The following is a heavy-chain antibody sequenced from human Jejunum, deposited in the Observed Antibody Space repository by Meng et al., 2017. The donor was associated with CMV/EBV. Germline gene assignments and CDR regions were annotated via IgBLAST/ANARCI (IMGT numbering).Heavy chain of an antibody. Sequence: RGYCMGRCRRAPGRGLEWFSVISGSGATTKYADSVKGRFTISRDNSENTLYLQMNSLRAEDTAVYYCARDRDYGDYPYFHYGLDVWGQGTTVTVSS. V-gene: IGHV3-23*01. CDR1: RGYC. J-gene: IGHJ6*02. CDR2: ISGSGATT. CDR3: ARDRDYGDYPYFHYGLDV. D-gene: IGHD4-17*01.